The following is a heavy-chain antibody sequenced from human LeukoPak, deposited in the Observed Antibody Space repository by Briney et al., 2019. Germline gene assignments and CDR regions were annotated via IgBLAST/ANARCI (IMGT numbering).Heavy chain of an antibody. CDR1: GFTFSSYG. CDR2: ISYDGSNK. J-gene: IGHJ4*02. CDR3: AKDFLWFGDLPIH. Sequence: QSGGSLRLSCEASGFTFSSYGMHWVRQAPGKGLEWVAVISYDGSNKYYADSAKGRFTISRDNSKNTLYLQMNSLRADDTAVYYCAKDFLWFGDLPIHWGQGTLVTVSS. D-gene: IGHD3-10*01. V-gene: IGHV3-30*18.